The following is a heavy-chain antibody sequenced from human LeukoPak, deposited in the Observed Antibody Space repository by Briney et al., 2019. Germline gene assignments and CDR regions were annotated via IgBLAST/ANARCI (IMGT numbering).Heavy chain of an antibody. CDR2: IGGSGSVT. J-gene: IGHJ4*02. V-gene: IGHV3-23*01. CDR3: AREGDYDY. D-gene: IGHD4-17*01. CDR1: GFTFTSYA. Sequence: GGSLRLSCAASGFTFTSYAMSWVRQAPGKGLEWVSTIGGSGSVTFYADSVKGRFTISRDKSKNTLYLQMNSLRAEDTAVYFCAREGDYDYWGQGTLVTVSS.